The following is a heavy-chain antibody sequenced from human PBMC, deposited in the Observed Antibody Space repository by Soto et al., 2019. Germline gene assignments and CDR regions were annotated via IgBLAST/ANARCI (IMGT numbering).Heavy chain of an antibody. J-gene: IGHJ4*02. CDR1: GGSISSGGYY. D-gene: IGHD3-16*01. CDR3: AGEPLT. CDR2: IYYSGST. Sequence: QVQLQESGPGLVKPSQTLSLTCTVSGGSISSGGYYWSWIRQHPGKGLEWIGYIYYSGSTYYNPALQDGGTHTVGTSKNQFPPEPSLVNAREHAVYYCAGEPLTWGQGTLVTVSS. V-gene: IGHV4-31*03.